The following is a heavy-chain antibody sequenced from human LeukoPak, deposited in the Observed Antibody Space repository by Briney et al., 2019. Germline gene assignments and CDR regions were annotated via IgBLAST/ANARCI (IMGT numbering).Heavy chain of an antibody. V-gene: IGHV3-66*01. CDR2: IYSGGST. Sequence: PGGSLRLSCAASGFTFSSNYMSWVRQAPGKGLEWVSVIYSGGSTYYADSVKGRFTISRDNSKNTLYLQMNSLRAEDTAVYYCARNDILTGYYGYWGQGTLVTVSS. D-gene: IGHD3-9*01. J-gene: IGHJ4*02. CDR3: ARNDILTGYYGY. CDR1: GFTFSSNY.